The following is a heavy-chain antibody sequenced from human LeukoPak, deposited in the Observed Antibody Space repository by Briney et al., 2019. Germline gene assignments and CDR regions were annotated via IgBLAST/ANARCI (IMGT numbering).Heavy chain of an antibody. CDR2: IKQDGNEK. J-gene: IGHJ4*02. Sequence: GGSLRLSCAASGFTFTTYWMSWVRQAPGKGLEWVANIKQDGNEKYYVDSVKGRFTISRDNAKNSLYLQMNSLRAEDTAVFYCARGNSQIDYWGQGTLVTVSS. V-gene: IGHV3-7*03. D-gene: IGHD5-18*01. CDR1: GFTFTTYW. CDR3: ARGNSQIDY.